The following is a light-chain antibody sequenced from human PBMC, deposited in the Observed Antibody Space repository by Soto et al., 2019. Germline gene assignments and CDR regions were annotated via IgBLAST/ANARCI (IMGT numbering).Light chain of an antibody. CDR1: QSVGSSY. CDR3: QQYDAWPLT. J-gene: IGKJ4*01. Sequence: EIVLTQSPRTLSFPPGHTPTISCRPSQSVGSSYLAWYQQKPGQAPRLLIYGASSRATGIPDRFSGSWSGTEFTLNINSLQSEDFAVYYCQQYDAWPLTFGGGTKVDIK. CDR2: GAS. V-gene: IGKV3-20*01.